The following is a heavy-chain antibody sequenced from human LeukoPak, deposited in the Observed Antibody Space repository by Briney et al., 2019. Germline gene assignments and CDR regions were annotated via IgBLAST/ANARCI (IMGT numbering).Heavy chain of an antibody. V-gene: IGHV3-66*01. CDR3: ARKTDHQTGGDY. D-gene: IGHD1-1*01. Sequence: PGGSLRLSCAASGFSVSRNYMTWVRQAPGDGLEWVSLIYSGGSTSYADSVKGRFTISRDNSKNTLYLQMNSLRAEDTAVYYCARKTDHQTGGDYWGQGTLVIVSS. CDR2: IYSGGST. J-gene: IGHJ4*02. CDR1: GFSVSRNY.